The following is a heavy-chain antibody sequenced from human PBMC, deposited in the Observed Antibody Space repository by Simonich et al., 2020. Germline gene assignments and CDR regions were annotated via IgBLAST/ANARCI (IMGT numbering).Heavy chain of an antibody. Sequence: EVQLVESGGGLVQPGGSLRLSCAASVFTFSSCWMSWDRQAPGKGLEWGENIRLDGKEKYVVDSVKGRFTISRDNAKNSLYLQMNSLRAEDTAVYYCARDREVYGSGSYYNYWGQGTLVTVSS. V-gene: IGHV3-7*01. D-gene: IGHD3-10*01. J-gene: IGHJ4*02. CDR2: IRLDGKEK. CDR1: VFTFSSCW. CDR3: ARDREVYGSGSYYNY.